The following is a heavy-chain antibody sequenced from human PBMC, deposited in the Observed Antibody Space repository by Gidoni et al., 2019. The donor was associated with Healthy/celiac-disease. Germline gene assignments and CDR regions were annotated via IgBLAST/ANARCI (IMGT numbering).Heavy chain of an antibody. D-gene: IGHD3-3*01. V-gene: IGHV3-23*04. CDR3: AKEYEGELHYDWRFDP. CDR1: GFTFSSHA. J-gene: IGHJ5*02. Sequence: EVQLVESGGGLVQPGGSLRLSCAASGFTFSSHAMSWVRQAPGKGLEWVSAISGSGGSTYYADSVKGRFTISRDNSKNTLYLQMNSLRAEDTAVYYCAKEYEGELHYDWRFDPWGQGTLVTVSS. CDR2: ISGSGGST.